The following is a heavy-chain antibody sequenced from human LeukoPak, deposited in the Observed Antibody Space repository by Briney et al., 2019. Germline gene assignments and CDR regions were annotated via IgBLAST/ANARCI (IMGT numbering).Heavy chain of an antibody. J-gene: IGHJ4*02. D-gene: IGHD3-3*01. V-gene: IGHV4-61*02. CDR2: IYTSGST. CDR3: ASGYDFWSGYYFDY. CDR1: GGSISSGSYY. Sequence: SETLSLTCTASGGSISSGSYYWSWIRQPAGKGLEWIGRIYTSGSTNYNPSLKSRVTISVDTSKNQFSLKLSSVTAADTAVYYCASGYDFWSGYYFDYWGQGTLVTVSS.